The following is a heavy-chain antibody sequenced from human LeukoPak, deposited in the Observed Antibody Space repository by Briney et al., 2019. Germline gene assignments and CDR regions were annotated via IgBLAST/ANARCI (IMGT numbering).Heavy chain of an antibody. J-gene: IGHJ3*02. V-gene: IGHV6-1*01. CDR3: ARDSHGGSYSWFPGDAFDI. CDR1: GDSVSSNSAA. CDR2: TYYRSKWYN. Sequence: SQTLSLTCAISGDSVSSNSAAWNWIRQSPSRGLEWLGRTYYRSKWYNDYAVSVKSRITINPDTSKNQFSLQLNSVTPEDTAVYYCARDSHGGSYSWFPGDAFDIWGQGTMVTVSS. D-gene: IGHD1-26*01.